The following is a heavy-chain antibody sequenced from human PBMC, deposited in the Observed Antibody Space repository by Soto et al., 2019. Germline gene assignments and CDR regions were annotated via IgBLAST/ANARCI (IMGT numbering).Heavy chain of an antibody. CDR3: ARVGYCSGYSCHYMDV. CDR1: GYTFTSYG. V-gene: IGHV1-18*01. CDR2: ISADNVHT. Sequence: QVQLVQSGGEVKAPGASVKVSCKASGYTFTSYGFNWVRQAPGQGLEWMGWISADNVHTNYAQKFQGRVTMTTDTFTSTAYFELRSLISDDTAVYYCARVGYCSGYSCHYMDVRGRGTTVTVSS. J-gene: IGHJ6*03. D-gene: IGHD2-2*01.